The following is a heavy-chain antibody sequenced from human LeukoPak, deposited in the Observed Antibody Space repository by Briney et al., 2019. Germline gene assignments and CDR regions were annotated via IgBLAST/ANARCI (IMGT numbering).Heavy chain of an antibody. CDR1: GYTFTSYD. Sequence: ASVKVSCKASGYTFTSYDINWVRQATGQGLERVGWMNPNSGNTGYAQKFQGRVTITRNTSISTAYMELSSLRSEDTAVYYCARGRIPGTTGLSSYYMDVWGKGTTVTVSS. J-gene: IGHJ6*03. V-gene: IGHV1-8*03. CDR3: ARGRIPGTTGLSSYYMDV. CDR2: MNPNSGNT. D-gene: IGHD1-7*01.